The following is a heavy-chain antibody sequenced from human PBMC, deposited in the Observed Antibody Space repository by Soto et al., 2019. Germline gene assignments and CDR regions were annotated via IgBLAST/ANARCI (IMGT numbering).Heavy chain of an antibody. J-gene: IGHJ6*02. CDR1: GGSISSHN. CDR3: VRQGFGALHGLVDV. V-gene: IGHV4-59*08. CDR2: IRDSGDT. D-gene: IGHD3-10*01. Sequence: QVQLQESGPGLVKPSETLSLICSDSGGSISSHNWGWIRLPPGKGLEWIGYIRDSGDTSYNPSLNTRGTMSLETSQKEFSLKLTSVTAADTAVYYCVRQGFGALHGLVDVWGQGTTVTVSS.